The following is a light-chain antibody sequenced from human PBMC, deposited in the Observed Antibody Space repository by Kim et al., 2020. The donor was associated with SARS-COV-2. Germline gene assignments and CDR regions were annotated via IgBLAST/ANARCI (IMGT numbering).Light chain of an antibody. CDR3: QSRDSGGNVV. CDR1: SLRSYY. CDR2: GRN. V-gene: IGLV3-19*01. J-gene: IGLJ2*01. Sequence: SSEMTQDPAVSVALGQTVRITCQGDSLRSYYATWYQQKPGQAPVLVIYGRNNRPSGIPDRISGSTSGNTASLTISGAQAEDEADFYCQSRDSGGNVVFGGGTKLTVL.